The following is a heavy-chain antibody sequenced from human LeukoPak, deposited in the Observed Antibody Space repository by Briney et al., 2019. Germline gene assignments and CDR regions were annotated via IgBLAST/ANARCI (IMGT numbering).Heavy chain of an antibody. CDR3: ARDPTQWLRYGHFDY. V-gene: IGHV3-30*03. J-gene: IGHJ4*02. CDR1: GFVFSSYG. D-gene: IGHD5-12*01. CDR2: ISYDGSYK. Sequence: PGGSLRLSCAASGFVFSSYGMHWVRQAPGKGLEWVAIISYDGSYKYYADSVKGRFTISRDNSKNTLYLQMSSLRAEDTAVYYCARDPTQWLRYGHFDYWGQGTLVTVSS.